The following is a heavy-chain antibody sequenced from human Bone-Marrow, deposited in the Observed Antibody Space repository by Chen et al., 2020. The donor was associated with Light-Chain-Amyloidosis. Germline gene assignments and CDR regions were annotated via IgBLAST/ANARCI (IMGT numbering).Heavy chain of an antibody. J-gene: IGHJ6*02. V-gene: IGHV3-30-3*01. Sequence: QVQLVESGGGVVQPGRSLRLSCAASGFTFSSYAMHWVRQAPGKGLEWVAVISYDGSNKYYADSGKGRFTISRDNSKNTLYLQMNSLRAEDTAVYYCASRDSSSSSGYYYYGMDVWGQGTTVTVSS. CDR1: GFTFSSYA. CDR3: ASRDSSSSSGYYYYGMDV. D-gene: IGHD6-6*01. CDR2: ISYDGSNK.